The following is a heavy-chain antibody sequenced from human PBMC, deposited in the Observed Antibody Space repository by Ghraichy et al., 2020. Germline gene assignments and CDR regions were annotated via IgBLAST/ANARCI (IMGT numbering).Heavy chain of an antibody. D-gene: IGHD2-21*02. CDR2: IYTSGST. J-gene: IGHJ2*01. V-gene: IGHV4-4*07. CDR3: ARVSTIHKTPPALLFDCGGDCYHPFWYFDL. Sequence: SQTLSLTCTVSGGSISSYYWSWIRQPAGKGLEWIGRIYTSGSTNYNPSLKSRVTMSVDTSKNQFSLKLSSVTAADTAVYYCARVSTIHKTPPALLFDCGGDCYHPFWYFDLWGRGTLVTVSS. CDR1: GGSISSYY.